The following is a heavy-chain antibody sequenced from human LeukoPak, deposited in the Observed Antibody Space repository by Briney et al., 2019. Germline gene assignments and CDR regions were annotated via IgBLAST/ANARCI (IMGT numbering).Heavy chain of an antibody. V-gene: IGHV4-61*01. J-gene: IGHJ4*02. CDR2: IYYSGST. D-gene: IGHD6-13*01. CDR3: ARDYSSSWSEYYFDY. Sequence: SETLSLTCTVSGGSVSSGSYYWRWIRQPPGKGLEWIGYIYYSGSTNYNPSLKSRVTISVGTSKNQFSLKLSSVTAADTAVYYCARDYSSSWSEYYFDYWGQGTLVTVSS. CDR1: GGSVSSGSYY.